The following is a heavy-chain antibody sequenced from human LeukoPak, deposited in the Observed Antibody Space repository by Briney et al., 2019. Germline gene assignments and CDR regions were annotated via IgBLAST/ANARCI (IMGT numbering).Heavy chain of an antibody. CDR1: GFTFSSHA. J-gene: IGHJ6*02. CDR3: AKVRTKGGSPYWYHALDV. CDR2: ITCAGGST. V-gene: IGHV3-23*01. D-gene: IGHD3-16*01. Sequence: PGGSLRLSCAASGFTFSSHAMNWVRQAPGKGLQWVSVITCAGGSTYYADSVTGRFTISRDNSKNTVYLQMKSLRAEDTAVYYCAKVRTKGGSPYWYHALDVWGQGTTVTVFS.